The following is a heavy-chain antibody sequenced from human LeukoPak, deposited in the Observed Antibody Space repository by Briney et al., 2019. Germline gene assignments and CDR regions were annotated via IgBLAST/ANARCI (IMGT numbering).Heavy chain of an antibody. CDR2: IIPIFGTA. Sequence: GASVKVSCKASGGTLSSYAISWVRQAPGQGLEWMGGIIPIFGTANYAQKFQGRVTITADESTSTAYMELSSLRSEDTAVYYCARRLIAAAGYNWFDPWGQGTLVTVSS. CDR1: GGTLSSYA. V-gene: IGHV1-69*13. D-gene: IGHD6-13*01. CDR3: ARRLIAAAGYNWFDP. J-gene: IGHJ5*02.